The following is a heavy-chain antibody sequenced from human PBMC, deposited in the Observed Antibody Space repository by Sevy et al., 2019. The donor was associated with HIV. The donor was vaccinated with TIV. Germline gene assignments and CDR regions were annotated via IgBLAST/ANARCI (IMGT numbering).Heavy chain of an antibody. V-gene: IGHV3-7*03. D-gene: IGHD2-2*01. J-gene: IGHJ6*02. CDR2: IKLDGSEK. CDR3: ARDCSSTSCLWGMDV. CDR1: GFTFRSYW. Sequence: GGSLRLSCVASGFTFRSYWMSWVRQAPGKGLEWVANIKLDGSEKYYVDSVKGRFTIPRDNAKNSLYLQMNSLRAEDTAVYYCARDCSSTSCLWGMDVWGQGTTVTVSS.